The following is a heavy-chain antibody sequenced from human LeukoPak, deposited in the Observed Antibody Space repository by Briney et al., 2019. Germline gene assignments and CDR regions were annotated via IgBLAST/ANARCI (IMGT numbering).Heavy chain of an antibody. D-gene: IGHD2-15*01. J-gene: IGHJ4*02. CDR1: GGSISSSSYY. CDR2: IYPSGST. Sequence: PSETLSLTCTVSGGSISSSSYYWSWIRQPAGKGLEWIGRIYPSGSTNYNPSLKSRVTMSVDTSKNQFSLKLSSVTAADTAVYFLSRTKPRAATFDSWGQGTLVTVSS. V-gene: IGHV4-61*02. CDR3: SRTKPRAATFDS.